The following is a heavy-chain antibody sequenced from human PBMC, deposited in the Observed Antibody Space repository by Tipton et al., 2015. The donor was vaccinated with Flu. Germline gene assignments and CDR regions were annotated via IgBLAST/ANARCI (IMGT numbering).Heavy chain of an antibody. D-gene: IGHD3-10*01. CDR3: ARRGAVLLFDY. CDR2: IFYSGST. Sequence: GLVKPSETLSLSCAVSGGSLDSYYWSWIRQPPGKGLEYIGYIFYSGSTNYNPSPKSRVTISVDTTKNQFSLKLSSVTAADTAVYYCARRGAVLLFDYWGQGTLVTVSS. J-gene: IGHJ4*02. CDR1: GGSLDSYY. V-gene: IGHV4-59*01.